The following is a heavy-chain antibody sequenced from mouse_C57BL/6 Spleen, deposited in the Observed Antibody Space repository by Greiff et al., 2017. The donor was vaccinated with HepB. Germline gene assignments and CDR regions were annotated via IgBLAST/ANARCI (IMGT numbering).Heavy chain of an antibody. CDR1: GYSFTGYY. CDR3: ARRGYYGSSYWYFDV. D-gene: IGHD1-1*01. Sequence: VQLQQSGPELVKPGASVKISCKASGYSFTGYYMNWVKQSPEKSLEWIGEINPSTGGTTYNQKFKAKATLTVDKSSSTAYMQLKSLTSEDSAVYYCARRGYYGSSYWYFDVWGTGTTVTVSS. J-gene: IGHJ1*03. V-gene: IGHV1-42*01. CDR2: INPSTGGT.